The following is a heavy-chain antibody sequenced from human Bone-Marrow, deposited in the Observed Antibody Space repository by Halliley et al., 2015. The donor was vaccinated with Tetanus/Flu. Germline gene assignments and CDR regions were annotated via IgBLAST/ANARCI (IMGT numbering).Heavy chain of an antibody. CDR1: GFTVSSNF. V-gene: IGHV3-53*01. CDR2: LYRDGRT. D-gene: IGHD3-16*02. CDR3: ARDVFIPDGY. J-gene: IGHJ4*02. Sequence: SLRLSCADSGFTVSSNFMTWVRQAPGKGLECVSALYRDGRTNYADSAKGRFTISRDTSKNTLSLQMNSLRVEDTAVYYCARDVFIPDGYWGQGTLVTVSS.